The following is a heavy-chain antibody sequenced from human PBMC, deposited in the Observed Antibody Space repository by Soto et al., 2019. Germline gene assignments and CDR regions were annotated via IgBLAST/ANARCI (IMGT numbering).Heavy chain of an antibody. CDR1: GGTFSSYT. Sequence: QVQLVQSGAEVKKPGSSVKVSCKASGGTFSSYTISWVRQAPGQGLEWMGRIIPILGIANYAQKFQGRVTITADKSTSTAYMELSSLRSEDTAVYYCVRDTLYGGNKGYYGMDVWGQGTTVTVSS. CDR3: VRDTLYGGNKGYYGMDV. J-gene: IGHJ6*02. D-gene: IGHD4-17*01. V-gene: IGHV1-69*08. CDR2: IIPILGIA.